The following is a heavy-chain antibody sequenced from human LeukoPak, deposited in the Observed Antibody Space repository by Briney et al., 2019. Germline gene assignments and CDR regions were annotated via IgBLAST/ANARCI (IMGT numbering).Heavy chain of an antibody. J-gene: IGHJ4*02. CDR2: ISAYNGNT. V-gene: IGHV1-18*04. CDR3: AREPLDDFWSGYYSPPFDY. D-gene: IGHD3-3*01. CDR1: GYTFTGYY. Sequence: ASVKVSCKASGYTFTGYYMHWVRQAPGQGLEWMGWISAYNGNTNYAQKLQGRVTMTTDTSTSTAYMELRSLRSDDTAVYYCAREPLDDFWSGYYSPPFDYWGQGTLVTVSS.